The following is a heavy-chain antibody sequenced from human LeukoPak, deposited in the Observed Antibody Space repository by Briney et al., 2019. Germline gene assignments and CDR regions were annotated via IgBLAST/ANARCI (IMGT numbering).Heavy chain of an antibody. D-gene: IGHD1-1*01. J-gene: IGHJ4*02. Sequence: GRSLRLSCAASGFSFSSYAMHWVRQAPGKGLEWVAVISYDGSNKYYADSVKGRFTISRDNSKNTLYLQMNGLRAEDTAVYYCARGPGGITTTYYFDYWGQGILVTVSS. V-gene: IGHV3-30-3*01. CDR2: ISYDGSNK. CDR1: GFSFSSYA. CDR3: ARGPGGITTTYYFDY.